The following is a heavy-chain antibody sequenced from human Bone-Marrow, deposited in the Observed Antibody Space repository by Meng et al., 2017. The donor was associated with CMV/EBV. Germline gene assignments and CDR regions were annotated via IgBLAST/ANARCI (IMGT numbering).Heavy chain of an antibody. CDR1: GFTFSTYS. V-gene: IGHV3-21*01. CDR2: ITSSSSYI. CDR3: ARGPGAYCSSTSCYHFDY. D-gene: IGHD2-2*01. J-gene: IGHJ4*02. Sequence: GGSLRLSCSASGFTFSTYSMNWVRLAPGKGLEWVSSITSSSSYIYYADSVKSRFTISRDNAKNSLFLQMNSLRAEDTAVYYCARGPGAYCSSTSCYHFDYWGQGTLVTVSS.